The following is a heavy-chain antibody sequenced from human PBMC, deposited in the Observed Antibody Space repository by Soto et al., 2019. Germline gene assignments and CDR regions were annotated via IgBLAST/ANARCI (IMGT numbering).Heavy chain of an antibody. Sequence: SETLSLTCAVYGGSFSGHYWSWIRQPPGKGLEWIGEINHSGSTNYNPSLKSRVTISVDTSKNQFSLKLSSVTAADTAVYYCARGTYYYGSGSYSHPFRYYYYGMDVWGQGTTVTVSS. J-gene: IGHJ6*02. CDR1: GGSFSGHY. V-gene: IGHV4-34*01. D-gene: IGHD3-10*01. CDR2: INHSGST. CDR3: ARGTYYYGSGSYSHPFRYYYYGMDV.